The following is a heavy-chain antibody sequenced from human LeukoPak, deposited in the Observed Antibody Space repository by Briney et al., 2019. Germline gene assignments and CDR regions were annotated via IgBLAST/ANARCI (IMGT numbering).Heavy chain of an antibody. CDR3: AKRTTVTTPPLDY. J-gene: IGHJ4*02. V-gene: IGHV3-23*01. CDR1: GFTFYYSA. D-gene: IGHD4-17*01. Sequence: GGSLRLSCGASGFTFYYSAMNWVRQAPGKGPEWVSGISGSADSTYYADSVRGRFTISRDNSKNSLYLQMSSLRVEDTAVYYCAKRTTVTTPPLDYWGQGTLVAVSS. CDR2: ISGSADST.